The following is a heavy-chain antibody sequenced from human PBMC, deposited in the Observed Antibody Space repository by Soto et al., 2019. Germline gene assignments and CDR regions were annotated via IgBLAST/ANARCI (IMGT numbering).Heavy chain of an antibody. CDR1: GFTFSSYG. J-gene: IGHJ6*02. D-gene: IGHD6-19*01. CDR2: ISYDGSNK. V-gene: IGHV3-30*18. CDR3: AKDSVSSGRGYYYYYGMDV. Sequence: QVQLVESGGGVVQPGRSLRLSCAASGFTFSSYGMHWVRQAPGKGLEWVAVISYDGSNKYYADSVKGRFTISRDNSKNTLYLQMHSLRAEDTAVYYCAKDSVSSGRGYYYYYGMDVCGHGTTVTVS.